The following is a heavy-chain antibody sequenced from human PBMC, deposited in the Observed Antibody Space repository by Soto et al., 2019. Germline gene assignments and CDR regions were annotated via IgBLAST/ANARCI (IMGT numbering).Heavy chain of an antibody. J-gene: IGHJ3*02. CDR3: ALPYGSGSYSPLGAFDI. CDR1: GFSLSTSGVG. D-gene: IGHD3-10*01. Sequence: QITLKESGPTLVKPTQTLTLTCTFSGFSLSTSGVGVGWIRQPPGKALEWLALIYWDDDKRYSPSLKSRLTITKDTSKNQVVLTMTNMDPVDTATYYCALPYGSGSYSPLGAFDIWGQGTMVTVSS. V-gene: IGHV2-5*02. CDR2: IYWDDDK.